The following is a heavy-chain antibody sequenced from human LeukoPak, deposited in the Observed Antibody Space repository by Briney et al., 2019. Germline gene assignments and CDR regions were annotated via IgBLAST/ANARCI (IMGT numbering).Heavy chain of an antibody. Sequence: SETLSLTCTVSGYSISSGYYWGWIRQPPGKGLEWIGSIYHSGSTYYNPSLKSRVTISVDTSKNQFSLRLSSVTAADTAVYYCARFLGAFDIWGQGTMVTVSS. D-gene: IGHD3-3*01. J-gene: IGHJ3*02. CDR1: GYSISSGYY. CDR2: IYHSGST. CDR3: ARFLGAFDI. V-gene: IGHV4-38-2*02.